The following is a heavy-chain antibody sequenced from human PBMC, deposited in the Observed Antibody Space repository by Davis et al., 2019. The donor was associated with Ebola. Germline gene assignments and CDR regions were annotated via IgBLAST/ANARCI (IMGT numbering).Heavy chain of an antibody. J-gene: IGHJ6*04. V-gene: IGHV3-21*01. CDR1: GFPFSSYS. CDR2: ISSSSSYI. Sequence: PGGSLRLSCVASGFPFSSYSMNCVRQAPGQGLEWVSSISSSSSYIYYVDSVKGRFTISRDIANNSLYLQMNSLRAEDTAVYYCARQKGYSSTRGYYYGMGVWGKGTTVTVSS. D-gene: IGHD2-2*01. CDR3: ARQKGYSSTRGYYYGMGV.